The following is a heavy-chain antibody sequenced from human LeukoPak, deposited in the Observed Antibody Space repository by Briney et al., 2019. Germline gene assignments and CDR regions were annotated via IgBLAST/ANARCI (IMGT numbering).Heavy chain of an antibody. CDR3: AREKGGSSPLYYYYYMDV. D-gene: IGHD6-13*01. Sequence: SVKVSCKASGGTFISYAISWVRQAPGQGLEWMGGIIPIFGTANYAQKFQGRVTITADESTSTAYMELSSLRSEDTAVYYCAREKGGSSPLYYYYYMDVWGKGTTVTVSS. J-gene: IGHJ6*03. CDR1: GGTFISYA. CDR2: IIPIFGTA. V-gene: IGHV1-69*01.